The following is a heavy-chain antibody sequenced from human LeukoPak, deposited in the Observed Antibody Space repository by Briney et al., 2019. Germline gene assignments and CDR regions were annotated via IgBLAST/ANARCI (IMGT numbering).Heavy chain of an antibody. CDR1: GGSISSGGYY. Sequence: SETLSLTCTVSGGSISSGGYYWSWIRQPPGKGLEWIGYIYHSGSTYYNPSLKSRVTISVDRSKNQFSLKLSSVTAADTAVYYCARDLAVAHGYYYYGMDVWGQGTTVTVSS. CDR2: IYHSGST. V-gene: IGHV4-30-2*01. D-gene: IGHD6-19*01. J-gene: IGHJ6*02. CDR3: ARDLAVAHGYYYYGMDV.